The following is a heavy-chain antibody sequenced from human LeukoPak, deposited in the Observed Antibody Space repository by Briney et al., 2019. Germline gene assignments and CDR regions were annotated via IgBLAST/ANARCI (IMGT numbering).Heavy chain of an antibody. Sequence: GGSLRLSCAASGFTFSSYAMSWVRQAPGKGLEWVSAISGSGGSTYYADSVKGRFTISSDNSKNTLYLQMNSLRAEDTAVYYCAKDSFSVWVQQPFDAFDIWGQGTMVTVSS. CDR1: GFTFSSYA. CDR3: AKDSFSVWVQQPFDAFDI. CDR2: ISGSGGST. J-gene: IGHJ3*02. D-gene: IGHD6-13*01. V-gene: IGHV3-23*01.